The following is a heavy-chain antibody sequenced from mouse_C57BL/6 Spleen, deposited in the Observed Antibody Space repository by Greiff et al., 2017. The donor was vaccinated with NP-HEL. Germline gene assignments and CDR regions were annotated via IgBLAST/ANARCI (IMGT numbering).Heavy chain of an antibody. Sequence: QVQLQQSGAELARPGASVKMSCKASGYTFTSYTMHWVKQRPGQGLEWIGYINPSSGYTKYNQKLKDKATLTADKSSSTAYMQLSSLRSEDSAVYYWARSYEAAQATFFDYWGQGTTLTVSS. J-gene: IGHJ2*01. CDR2: INPSSGYT. D-gene: IGHD3-2*02. V-gene: IGHV1-4*01. CDR1: GYTFTSYT. CDR3: ARSYEAAQATFFDY.